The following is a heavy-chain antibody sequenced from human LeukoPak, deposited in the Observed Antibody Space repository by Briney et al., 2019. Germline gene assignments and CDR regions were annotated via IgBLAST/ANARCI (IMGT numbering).Heavy chain of an antibody. V-gene: IGHV3-23*01. CDR3: ARRGRSSSSNRNWFDP. J-gene: IGHJ5*02. Sequence: GGSLRLSCAASGFTFSSSAMNWVRQAPGRGLEWISGISGSGGSTYYADSVKGRFTISRDNSKNTLYLQMNSLRDEDTAVYYCARRGRSSSSNRNWFDPWGQGTLVTVSS. D-gene: IGHD6-6*01. CDR2: ISGSGGST. CDR1: GFTFSSSA.